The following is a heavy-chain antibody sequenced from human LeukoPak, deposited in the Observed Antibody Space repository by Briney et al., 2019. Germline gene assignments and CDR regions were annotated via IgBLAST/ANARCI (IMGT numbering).Heavy chain of an antibody. CDR3: AKESSGWYKGNFDY. V-gene: IGHV3-21*01. CDR2: ISSSSSYI. J-gene: IGHJ4*02. Sequence: GGSLRLSCAASGFTFSSYSMNWVRQAPGKGLEWVSSISSSSSYIYYADSVKGRFTISRDNSKNTLYLQMNSLRAEDTAVYYCAKESSGWYKGNFDYWGQGTLVTVSS. CDR1: GFTFSSYS. D-gene: IGHD6-19*01.